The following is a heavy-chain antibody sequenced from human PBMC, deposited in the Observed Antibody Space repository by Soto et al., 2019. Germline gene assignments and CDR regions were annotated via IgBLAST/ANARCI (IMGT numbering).Heavy chain of an antibody. CDR3: ATDSSEILFVLDYYYYGMDV. D-gene: IGHD6-6*01. J-gene: IGHJ6*02. V-gene: IGHV3-48*01. CDR1: GFTFRSYS. Sequence: AGGFLRLSFAASGFTFRSYSMNWGRQAPGKGLEWGSYISSSSSTIYYADSVKGRFTISRDNAKNSLFLQMNSLRAEDTAVYYCATDSSEILFVLDYYYYGMDVWGQGTTVTVSS. CDR2: ISSSSSTI.